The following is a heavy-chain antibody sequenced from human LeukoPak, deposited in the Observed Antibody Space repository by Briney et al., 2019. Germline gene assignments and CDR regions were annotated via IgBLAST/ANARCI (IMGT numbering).Heavy chain of an antibody. Sequence: PGGSLRLSCAASGFTFSDYFMSWVRQAPGKGLEWLSYINGRGTYIDHAESLKGRITISRDNAQNSLYLQMNSLRVEDTAVYYCARSGREATEIDYWGQGTLVTVSS. CDR3: ARSGREATEIDY. CDR1: GFTFSDYF. V-gene: IGHV3-11*06. D-gene: IGHD1-1*01. CDR2: INGRGTYI. J-gene: IGHJ4*02.